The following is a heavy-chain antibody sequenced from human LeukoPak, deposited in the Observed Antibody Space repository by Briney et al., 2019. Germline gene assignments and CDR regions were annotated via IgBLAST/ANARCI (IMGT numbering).Heavy chain of an antibody. CDR1: GYTFTSYG. D-gene: IGHD5-18*01. V-gene: IGHV1-18*01. J-gene: IGHJ4*02. CDR3: AGGGGGYSYEMDY. CDR2: ISAYNGNT. Sequence: ASVNLSCNASGYTFTSYGISWMRQAPGQGIELMGLISAYNGNTNYAQKLQGRVTITAGKSTSTAYMELSSLRSEDTAVYYCAGGGGGYSYEMDYWGQGTLVTVSS.